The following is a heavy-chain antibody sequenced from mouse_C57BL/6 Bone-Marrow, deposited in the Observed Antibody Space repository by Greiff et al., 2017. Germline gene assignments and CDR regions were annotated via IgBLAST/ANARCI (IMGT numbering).Heavy chain of an antibody. D-gene: IGHD2-10*01. Sequence: QVQLQQPGAELVKPGASVKLSCKASGYTFTSYWMQWVKQRPGQGLEWIGEIDPSDSYTNYNQKFKGKATLTVDTSSSTAYMQRSILTSEDSAVYYCARWSLPWGFDYWGQGTTLTVSS. CDR3: ARWSLPWGFDY. J-gene: IGHJ2*01. CDR1: GYTFTSYW. CDR2: IDPSDSYT. V-gene: IGHV1-50*01.